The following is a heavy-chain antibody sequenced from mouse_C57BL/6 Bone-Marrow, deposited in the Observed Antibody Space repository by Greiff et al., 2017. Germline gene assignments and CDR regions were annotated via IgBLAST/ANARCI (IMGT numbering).Heavy chain of an antibody. J-gene: IGHJ4*01. CDR2: IYPRSGNT. CDR1: GYTFTSYG. D-gene: IGHD1-3*01. Sequence: QVQLKQSGAELARPGASVKLSCKASGYTFTSYGISWVKQRTGQGLEWIGEIYPRSGNTYYNEKFKGKATLTADKSSSTAYMELCSLTSEDSAVYFCARKEWDYAMDYWGQGTSVTVSS. V-gene: IGHV1-81*01. CDR3: ARKEWDYAMDY.